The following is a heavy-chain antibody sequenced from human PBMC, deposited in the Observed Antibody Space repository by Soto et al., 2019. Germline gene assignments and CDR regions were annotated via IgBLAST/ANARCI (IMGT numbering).Heavy chain of an antibody. CDR3: ARSPHFDGYNDY. J-gene: IGHJ4*02. CDR2: IYYSGST. D-gene: IGHD3-9*01. V-gene: IGHV4-31*03. Sequence: QVQLQESGPGLVKPSQTLSLTCTVSGDSISSGGYYWSWIRQHPGKGLEWIAHIYYSGSTYYNPSLKSRVTISVDTSNTQFSLKLSSVTEADTAVYYCARSPHFDGYNDYWGQGTLVTVSS. CDR1: GDSISSGGYY.